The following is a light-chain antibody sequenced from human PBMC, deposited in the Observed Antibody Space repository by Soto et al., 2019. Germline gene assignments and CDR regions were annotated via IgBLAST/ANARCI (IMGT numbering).Light chain of an antibody. Sequence: ETAMTQSPVTLSLSPGERATLSCRASQTVGDNVAWYRQKPGQPPSILIYGASTRAPGVPARFSGSGSGTDFILTISSLQSEDFGFYYCQQYNNWPLGTFGQGTRVEI. J-gene: IGKJ1*01. CDR3: QQYNNWPLGT. CDR2: GAS. V-gene: IGKV3-15*01. CDR1: QTVGDN.